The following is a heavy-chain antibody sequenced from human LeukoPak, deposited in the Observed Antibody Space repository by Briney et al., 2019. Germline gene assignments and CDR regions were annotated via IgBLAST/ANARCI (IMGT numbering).Heavy chain of an antibody. D-gene: IGHD2-15*01. V-gene: IGHV3-9*01. Sequence: PGGSLRLSCAASGFTFDDYAMHWVRQAPGKGLEWVSGISWNRGSIGYADSVKGRFTISRDNAKNSLYLQMNSLRAEDTALYYCAKDIEDCSGGSCYSAFDIWGQGTMVTVSS. J-gene: IGHJ3*02. CDR3: AKDIEDCSGGSCYSAFDI. CDR1: GFTFDDYA. CDR2: ISWNRGSI.